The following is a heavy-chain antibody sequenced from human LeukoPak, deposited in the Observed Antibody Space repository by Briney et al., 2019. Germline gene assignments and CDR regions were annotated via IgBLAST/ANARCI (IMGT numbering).Heavy chain of an antibody. CDR2: INAYNGKT. D-gene: IGHD1/OR15-1a*01. V-gene: IGHV1-18*01. CDR1: VDTFTGYV. J-gene: IGHJ1*01. Sequence: VGSVRVSSKAFVDTFTGYVISCLRHAPGQRLGWMGWINAYNGKTNYVQHLQGRLTFTTDASTTTAYMELRNLRSADPAAYFRARPDPKNNGQEYFDYWAQATLVSAPS. CDR3: ARPDPKNNGQEYFDY.